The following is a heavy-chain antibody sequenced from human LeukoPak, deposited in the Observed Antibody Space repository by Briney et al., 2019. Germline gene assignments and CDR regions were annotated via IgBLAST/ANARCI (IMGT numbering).Heavy chain of an antibody. V-gene: IGHV3-74*01. CDR1: GNYW. CDR2: INSDGSWT. J-gene: IGHJ4*02. Sequence: GGSLRLSCAASGNYWMHWVRQAPGKGLVWVSHINSDGSWTSYADSVKGRFTISRDNTKNSLYVQMNSLRVEDTAVYYCLTSGGAHWGQGTLVTVSS. D-gene: IGHD3-16*01. CDR3: LTSGGAH.